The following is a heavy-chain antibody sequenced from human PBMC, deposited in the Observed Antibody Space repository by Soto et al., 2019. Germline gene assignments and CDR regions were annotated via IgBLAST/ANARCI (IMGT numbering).Heavy chain of an antibody. V-gene: IGHV6-1*01. D-gene: IGHD2-15*01. CDR3: ARVHCRGSTCSDGLEV. CDR2: TYYRSKWFL. CDR1: GDSVSSDAAC. J-gene: IGHJ6*02. Sequence: SQTLSLTCVISGDSVSSDAACSNWIRQSPSRGLEWLGRTYYRSKWFLDYAASVQSRITISPDTSRNQFSLQLKSVTPEDTAVYYCARVHCRGSTCSDGLEVWGQWTTLTVSS.